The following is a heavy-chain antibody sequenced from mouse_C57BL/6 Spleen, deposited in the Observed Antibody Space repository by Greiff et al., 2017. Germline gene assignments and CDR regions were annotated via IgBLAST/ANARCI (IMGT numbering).Heavy chain of an antibody. V-gene: IGHV5-4*03. CDR3: ARVYGSRDWYFDV. D-gene: IGHD1-1*01. CDR2: ISDGGSYT. CDR1: GFTFRSYA. Sequence: EVKLMESGGGLVKPGGSLKLSCAASGFTFRSYAMSWVRQTPEKRLEWVATISDGGSYTYYPDNVKGRFTISRDNAKNNLYLQMSHLKSEDTAMYYCARVYGSRDWYFDVWGTVTTVTVSS. J-gene: IGHJ1*03.